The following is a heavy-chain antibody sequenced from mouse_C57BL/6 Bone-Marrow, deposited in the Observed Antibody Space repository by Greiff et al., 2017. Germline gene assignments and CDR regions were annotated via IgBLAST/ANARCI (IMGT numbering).Heavy chain of an antibody. J-gene: IGHJ2*01. CDR1: VYTFTSYW. V-gene: IGHV1-64*01. CDR3: ARWALLRYPGYYFDY. CDR2: IHPNSGST. Sequence: QVQLQQPGAELVKPGASVKLSCKASVYTFTSYWMHWVKQRPGQGLEWIGMIHPNSGSTNYNEKFKSKATLTVDKSSSTAYMQLSSLTSEDSAVYYCARWALLRYPGYYFDYWGQGTTLTVSS. D-gene: IGHD1-1*01.